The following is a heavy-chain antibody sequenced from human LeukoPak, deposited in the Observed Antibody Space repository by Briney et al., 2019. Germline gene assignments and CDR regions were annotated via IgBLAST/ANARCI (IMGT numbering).Heavy chain of an antibody. V-gene: IGHV4-31*03. J-gene: IGHJ4*02. D-gene: IGHD1-7*01. CDR2: IYYSGST. CDR3: AVVHNWNYEVGY. CDR1: GGYISSGGYY. Sequence: KTSETLSLTCTVSGGYISSGGYYWSWIRQHPGKGLEWIGYIYYSGSTYYNPSLKSRVTISVDTSKNQFSLKLSSVTAEDTAVYYCAVVHNWNYEVGYWGQGTLVTVSS.